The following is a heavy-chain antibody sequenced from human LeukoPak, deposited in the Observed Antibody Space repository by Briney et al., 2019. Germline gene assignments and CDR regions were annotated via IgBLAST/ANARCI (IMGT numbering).Heavy chain of an antibody. J-gene: IGHJ4*02. D-gene: IGHD5-18*01. CDR3: ARALGYSYGMPFDS. Sequence: GGSLRLSCAASGFTVSNNYMSWVRQAPGKGLEWVSIIYNGGRTYYAGSVKGRFTIPRDNSKNTLYLQMNSLRAEDTAVYYCARALGYSYGMPFDSWGQGTLVTVSS. V-gene: IGHV3-53*01. CDR2: IYNGGRT. CDR1: GFTVSNNY.